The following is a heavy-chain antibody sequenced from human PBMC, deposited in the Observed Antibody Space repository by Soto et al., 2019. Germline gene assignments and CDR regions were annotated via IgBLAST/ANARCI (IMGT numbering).Heavy chain of an antibody. J-gene: IGHJ4*02. V-gene: IGHV1-2*02. D-gene: IGHD3-3*01. CDR2: ITPASGDT. Sequence: QVQLVQSGAEVKKSGASVKVSCKASGYTFTDYHMHWVRQAPGQGLEWMGWITPASGDTKYAQKFQGRVTMNRDTSISTVYMELTSLTSDDTAVYFCARDRVGFAVVTPAHWGQGTLVSVSS. CDR1: GYTFTDYH. CDR3: ARDRVGFAVVTPAH.